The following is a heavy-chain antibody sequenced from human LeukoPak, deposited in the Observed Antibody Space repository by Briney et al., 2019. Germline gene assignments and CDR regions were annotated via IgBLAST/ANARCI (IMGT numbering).Heavy chain of an antibody. J-gene: IGHJ4*02. CDR2: IYYSGST. CDR1: GGSISSYY. Sequence: SGTLSLTCTVSGGSISSYYWSWIRQPPGKGLEWIGYIYYSGSTNYNPSLKSRVTISVDTSKNQFSLKLSSVTAADTAVYYCAAGYDSSGYQFDYWGQGTLVTVSS. D-gene: IGHD3-22*01. V-gene: IGHV4-59*01. CDR3: AAGYDSSGYQFDY.